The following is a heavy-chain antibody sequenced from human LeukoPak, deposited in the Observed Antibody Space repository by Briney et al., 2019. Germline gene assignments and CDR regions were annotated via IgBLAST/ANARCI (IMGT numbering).Heavy chain of an antibody. CDR2: FSGSGDSA. D-gene: IGHD2-2*01. J-gene: IGHJ4*02. Sequence: GGSLRLSCAASGFTFSSYAMSWVRQAPGKGLEWVSGFSGSGDSADYADSVRGRFTISRDKSKNTLFLHMNSLTAEDTAVYYCAKGRLVPAAVFDYWGQGTPVTVSS. CDR1: GFTFSSYA. CDR3: AKGRLVPAAVFDY. V-gene: IGHV3-23*01.